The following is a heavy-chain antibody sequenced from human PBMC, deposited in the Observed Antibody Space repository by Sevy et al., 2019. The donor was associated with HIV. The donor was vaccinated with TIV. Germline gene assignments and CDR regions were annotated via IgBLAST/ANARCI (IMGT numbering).Heavy chain of an antibody. Sequence: GGSLRLSCAASGFTFSSYAMSWVRQAPGKGLEWVSAISGSGGSTYYADSVKGRFTISRDNSKNTVYLQMNSLRAEDTAVYYCAKDRGPTGGKRNYYYYGMDVWGQGTTVTVSS. D-gene: IGHD3-10*01. V-gene: IGHV3-23*01. CDR3: AKDRGPTGGKRNYYYYGMDV. CDR1: GFTFSSYA. CDR2: ISGSGGST. J-gene: IGHJ6*02.